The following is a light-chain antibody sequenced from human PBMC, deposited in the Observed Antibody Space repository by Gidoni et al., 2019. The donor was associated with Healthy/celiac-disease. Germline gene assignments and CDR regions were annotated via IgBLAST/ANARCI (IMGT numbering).Light chain of an antibody. J-gene: IGKJ1*01. Sequence: EIGMTQSPATLSASSGESATLSCRASQSVSSSLAWYQQQPGQSPRLLIYGASTRATGIPARFTGSGSGTEFTLTVSSLQSEDFAVYYCQQYNSWPQTFGPGTKVEIK. CDR3: QQYNSWPQT. CDR2: GAS. CDR1: QSVSSS. V-gene: IGKV3-15*01.